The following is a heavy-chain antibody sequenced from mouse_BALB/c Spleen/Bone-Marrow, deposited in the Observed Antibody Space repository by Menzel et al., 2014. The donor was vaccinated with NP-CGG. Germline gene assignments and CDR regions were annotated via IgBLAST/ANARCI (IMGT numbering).Heavy chain of an antibody. J-gene: IGHJ4*01. Sequence: LKQSGSELVRPGASVKLSRKASGYTFTNYWIHWVKQRPGQGLEWIGNVYPGRGSINSDEKFKTKATLTVDTSSSTAYMHLNSLTSEDSAVYYCARRLRGYYAMDYWGQGTSVTVSS. CDR2: VYPGRGSI. CDR1: GYTFTNYW. V-gene: IGHV1S22*01. D-gene: IGHD1-3*01. CDR3: ARRLRGYYAMDY.